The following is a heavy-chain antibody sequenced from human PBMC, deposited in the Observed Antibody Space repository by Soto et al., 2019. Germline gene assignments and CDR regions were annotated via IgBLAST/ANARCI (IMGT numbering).Heavy chain of an antibody. V-gene: IGHV1-18*01. Sequence: QVQLVQSGAEVKKPGASVKVSCKASGYTFTNFGISWVRQAPGQGLEWMGWISAYNGNTNYAQKFQGRVTMNTDTSASKAYMEVRSLRFAESAVYYGARGGTPIDYWGQGTLVTVSS. D-gene: IGHD3-16*01. CDR1: GYTFTNFG. J-gene: IGHJ4*02. CDR2: ISAYNGNT. CDR3: ARGGTPIDY.